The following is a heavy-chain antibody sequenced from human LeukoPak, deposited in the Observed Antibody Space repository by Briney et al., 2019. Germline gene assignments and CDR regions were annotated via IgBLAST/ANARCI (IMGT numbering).Heavy chain of an antibody. CDR3: ARSLDLDY. Sequence: SVMSPCKASGYTFTAYYMHWVRQAPGQGLEWMGWINPNSGGTNYAQKFQGRVTMTRDTSITTAYMELTRLRSDDTAVYYCARSLDLDYWGEGGLATVSS. CDR2: INPNSGGT. V-gene: IGHV1-2*02. CDR1: GYTFTAYY. J-gene: IGHJ4*02.